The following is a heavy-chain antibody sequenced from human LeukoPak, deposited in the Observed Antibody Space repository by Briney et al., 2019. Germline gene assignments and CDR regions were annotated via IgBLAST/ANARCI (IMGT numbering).Heavy chain of an antibody. D-gene: IGHD3-10*01. CDR2: IYYMGSS. CDR1: GGSISSSTYY. V-gene: IGHV4-39*01. Sequence: SETLSLTCTVSGGSISSSTYYWGWIRQPPRKGLEWIENIYYMGSSYYNPSLKSRVTISVDTSKNQFSLKLCALSAAVTAVYSCATASGGNRGLFDYWGQGTLVTVSS. J-gene: IGHJ4*02. CDR3: ATASGGNRGLFDY.